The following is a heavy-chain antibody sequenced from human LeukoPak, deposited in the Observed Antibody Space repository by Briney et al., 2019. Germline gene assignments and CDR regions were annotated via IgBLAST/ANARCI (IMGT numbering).Heavy chain of an antibody. D-gene: IGHD3-22*01. Sequence: SETLSLTCAVSGGSISSGGYSWSWLRQPPGKGLEWIGYIYHSGSTYYNPSLKSRVTISVDRSKNQFSLKLSSVTAADTAVYYCARGTQQETYYYDSSGYYFDYWGQGTLVTVSS. J-gene: IGHJ4*02. CDR3: ARGTQQETYYYDSSGYYFDY. CDR1: GGSISSGGYS. V-gene: IGHV4-30-2*01. CDR2: IYHSGST.